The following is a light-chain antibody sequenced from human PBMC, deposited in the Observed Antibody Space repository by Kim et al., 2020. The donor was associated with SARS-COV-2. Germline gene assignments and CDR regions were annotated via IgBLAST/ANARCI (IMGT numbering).Light chain of an antibody. CDR1: QGISSY. J-gene: IGKJ2*01. CDR3: QQYYSYPYT. CDR2: AAS. V-gene: IGKV1-8*01. Sequence: ASTGDRVTLTCRASQGISSYLAWYQQKPGKAPKLLIYAASTLQSGVPSRFSGSGSGTDFTLTISCLQSEDFATYYCQQYYSYPYTFGQGTKVDIK.